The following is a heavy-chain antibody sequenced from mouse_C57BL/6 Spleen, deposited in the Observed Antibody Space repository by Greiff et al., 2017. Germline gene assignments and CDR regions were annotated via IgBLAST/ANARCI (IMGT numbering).Heavy chain of an antibody. CDR1: GYAFSSYW. CDR3: ARRAHPYYAMDY. J-gene: IGHJ4*01. V-gene: IGHV1-80*01. CDR2: IYPGDGDT. Sequence: QVQLKQSGAELVKPGASVKISCKASGYAFSSYWMNWVKQRPGKGLEWIGQIYPGDGDTNYNGKFKGKATLTADKSSSTAYMQLSSLTSEDSAVXVCARRAHPYYAMDYWGQGTSVTVSS.